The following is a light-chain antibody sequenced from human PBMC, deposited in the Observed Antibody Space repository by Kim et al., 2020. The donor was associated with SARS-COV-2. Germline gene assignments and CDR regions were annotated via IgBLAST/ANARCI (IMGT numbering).Light chain of an antibody. CDR2: AAS. CDR3: QQANSFPYT. CDR1: QRISSW. Sequence: SASVGDRVTFTCRVSQRISSWLAWYQQKPGKAPNLLIFAASTLQGGVPSRFSGSGSGTDFTLTISRLQPEDSATYYCQQANSFPYTFGQGTKLEIK. J-gene: IGKJ2*01. V-gene: IGKV1-12*01.